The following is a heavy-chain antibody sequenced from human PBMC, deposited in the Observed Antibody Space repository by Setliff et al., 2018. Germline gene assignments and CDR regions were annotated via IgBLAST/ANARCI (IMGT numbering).Heavy chain of an antibody. CDR3: VREGVDRRSSTDYRYYMDV. CDR1: GGTFSSYG. V-gene: IGHV1-69*05. Sequence: ASVKVSCKASGGTFSSYGISWVRQAPGQGPEWMGGTIPIFGTTDYAQKFQGRVTIITDESTSTAFMQLSSLRSEDTAVYYCVREGVDRRSSTDYRYYMDVWGKGTTVTVSS. J-gene: IGHJ6*03. CDR2: TIPIFGTT. D-gene: IGHD6-6*01.